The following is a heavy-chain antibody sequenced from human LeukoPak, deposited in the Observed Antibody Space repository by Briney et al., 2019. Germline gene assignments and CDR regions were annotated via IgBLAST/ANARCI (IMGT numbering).Heavy chain of an antibody. CDR1: GFTFSSYS. D-gene: IGHD2-15*01. CDR2: ISSSSSTI. CDR3: ARGLPLAH. J-gene: IGHJ4*02. V-gene: IGHV3-48*04. Sequence: GGSLRLSCAASGFTFSSYSMNWVRQAPGKGLEWVSYISSSSSTIYYADSVKGRFTISRDNAKNSLYLQMNSLRAEDTAVYYCARGLPLAHWGQGTLVTVSS.